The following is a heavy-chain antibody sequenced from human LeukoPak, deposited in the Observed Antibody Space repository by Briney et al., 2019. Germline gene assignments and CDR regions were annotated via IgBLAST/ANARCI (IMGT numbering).Heavy chain of an antibody. V-gene: IGHV3-48*04. CDR3: ARTFFDY. Sequence: PGGSLRLSCVGSTDTFSSYSMNWFRQAPGKGLEWLSYINTNGEGVYYADSVKGRFAISRDNAKNTLYLQMNSLRAEDTAVYYCARTFFDYWGQGTLVTVSS. J-gene: IGHJ4*02. CDR1: TDTFSSYS. CDR2: INTNGEGV.